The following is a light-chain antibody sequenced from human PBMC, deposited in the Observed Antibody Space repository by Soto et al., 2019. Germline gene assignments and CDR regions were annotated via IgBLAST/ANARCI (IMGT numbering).Light chain of an antibody. CDR3: SSYASTGTHLL. J-gene: IGLJ2*01. Sequence: QSALTQPASVSGSPGQSITISCTGSSGDVGSYYLVSWYQQQPGKAPKLIIHAGSKRASGVSDRFSGSKSGSTASLTISGLQAADEADYYCSSYASTGTHLLFGGGTKVTVL. CDR2: AGS. V-gene: IGLV2-23*01. CDR1: SGDVGSYYL.